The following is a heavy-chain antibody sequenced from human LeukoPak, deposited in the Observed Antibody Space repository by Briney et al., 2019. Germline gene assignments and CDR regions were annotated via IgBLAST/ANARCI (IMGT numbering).Heavy chain of an antibody. D-gene: IGHD3-10*01. V-gene: IGHV4-34*01. CDR3: ARGGPITMVRGVKFPFDY. J-gene: IGHJ4*02. CDR2: INHSGST. Sequence: SETLSLTCAVHGGSFSGYYWSWIRQPPGKGLEWIGEINHSGSTNYNPSLKSRVTISVDTSKNQFSLKLSSVTAADTAVYYCARGGPITMVRGVKFPFDYWGQGTLVTVSS. CDR1: GGSFSGYY.